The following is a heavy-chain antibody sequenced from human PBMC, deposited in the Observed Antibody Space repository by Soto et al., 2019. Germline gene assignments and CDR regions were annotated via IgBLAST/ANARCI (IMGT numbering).Heavy chain of an antibody. CDR3: GIRDVRSVSAFLLNRSSDL. J-gene: IGHJ2*01. V-gene: IGHV4-39*01. D-gene: IGHD3-10*02. CDR2: IYYSGST. Sequence: QPPGKGLEWIGSIYYSGSTYYTPSLKSRVTISVDTSKNQFSLKLSSVTAAFFFQAEDGIRDVRSVSAFLLNRSSDL.